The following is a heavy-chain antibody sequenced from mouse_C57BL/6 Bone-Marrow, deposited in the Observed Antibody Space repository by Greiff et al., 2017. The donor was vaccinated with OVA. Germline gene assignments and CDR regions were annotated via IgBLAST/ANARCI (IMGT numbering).Heavy chain of an antibody. CDR1: GFNIKDDY. V-gene: IGHV14-4*01. J-gene: IGHJ3*01. D-gene: IGHD1-1*01. CDR2: IDPENGDT. Sequence: EVKLLESGAELVRPGASVKLSCTASGFNIKDDYMHWVKQRPEQGLEWIGWIDPENGDTEYASKFPGKATITADTYSNTAYLQLSSLTSEDTAVYYCTTSSFITTVVATGGWFAYWGQGTLVTVSA. CDR3: TTSSFITTVVATGGWFAY.